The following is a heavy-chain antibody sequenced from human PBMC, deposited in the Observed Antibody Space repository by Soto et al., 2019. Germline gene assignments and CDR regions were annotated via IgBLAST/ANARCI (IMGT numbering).Heavy chain of an antibody. D-gene: IGHD2-2*01. CDR2: IYHSGST. J-gene: IGHJ6*02. CDR1: GGSISSSNW. CDR3: ARVAVVVGVDYYYYGMDV. V-gene: IGHV4-4*02. Sequence: ETLSLTCADSGGSISSSNWWSRVRQPPGKGLEWIGEIYHSGSTNYNPSLKSRVTISVDKSKNQFSLKLSSVTAADTAVYYCARVAVVVGVDYYYYGMDVWGQGTTVTVSS.